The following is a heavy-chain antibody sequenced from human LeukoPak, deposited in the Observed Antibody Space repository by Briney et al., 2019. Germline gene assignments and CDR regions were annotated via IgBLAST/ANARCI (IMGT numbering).Heavy chain of an antibody. V-gene: IGHV4-34*01. CDR2: INHSGST. CDR1: GGSFSGYY. Sequence: PSETLSLTCAVYGGSFSGYYWSWIRQPPGKGLEWIGEINHSGSTNYNPSLKSRVTISVDTSKNQFSLKLSSVTAADTAVYYCARGRGSTIFGVVIICAYYFDYWGQGTLVTVSS. CDR3: ARGRGSTIFGVVIICAYYFDY. J-gene: IGHJ4*02. D-gene: IGHD3-3*01.